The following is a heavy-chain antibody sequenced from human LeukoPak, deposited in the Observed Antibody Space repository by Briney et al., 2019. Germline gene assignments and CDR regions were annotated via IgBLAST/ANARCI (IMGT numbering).Heavy chain of an antibody. J-gene: IGHJ4*02. D-gene: IGHD2-15*01. CDR2: ISGSGGST. CDR3: AKEGGRYSQQTYYFDY. CDR1: GFPFSNYG. V-gene: IGHV3-23*01. Sequence: GGSLRLSCAASGFPFSNYGMSWVRQAPGKGLEWVSAISGSGGSTYYADSVKGRFTISRDNSKNTLSLQMNSLRAEDTAVYYCAKEGGRYSQQTYYFDYWGQGALVTVSS.